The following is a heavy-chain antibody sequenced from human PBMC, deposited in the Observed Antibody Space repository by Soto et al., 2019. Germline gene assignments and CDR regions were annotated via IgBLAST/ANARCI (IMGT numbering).Heavy chain of an antibody. V-gene: IGHV4-59*02. CDR1: GDSVSTYY. CDR3: ARVQLVNKVIDY. D-gene: IGHD1-1*01. J-gene: IGHJ4*02. Sequence: TLSLTCTVSGDSVSTYYWSWIRQSPGKGLQWIGYIFYNGGTAYNPSLKSRVTMSLDMSKKQFSLKLTSVTAADTAAYYCARVQLVNKVIDYWGEGTLVTVSS. CDR2: IFYNGGT.